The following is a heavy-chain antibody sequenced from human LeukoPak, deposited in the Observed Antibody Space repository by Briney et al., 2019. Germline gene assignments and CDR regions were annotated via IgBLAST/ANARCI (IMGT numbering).Heavy chain of an antibody. CDR1: GFTFHDYA. V-gene: IGHV3-9*01. CDR3: AKTIPYYYDSSGFDDAFDI. J-gene: IGHJ3*02. CDR2: IRWNGGSI. Sequence: PGGSLRLSCAASGFTFHDYAIHWVRQAPGKGLEWVSGIRWNGGSIGYADSVKGRFIISRDNAKNSLYLQMNSLRPEDTALYYCAKTIPYYYDSSGFDDAFDIWGQGTLVTVSS. D-gene: IGHD3-22*01.